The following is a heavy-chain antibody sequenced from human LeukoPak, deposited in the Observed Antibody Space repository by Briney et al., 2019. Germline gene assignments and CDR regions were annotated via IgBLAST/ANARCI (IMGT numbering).Heavy chain of an antibody. CDR1: GYTFTSYD. Sequence: GASVKVSCKASGYTFTSYDINWVRQATGQGLEWMGWMNPNSGNTGYAQKFQGRVTMTRSTSINTAYMELNSLTSEDTAVYYCARSSVGARRRIDYWGQRSLVTVSS. D-gene: IGHD1-26*01. V-gene: IGHV1-8*01. J-gene: IGHJ4*02. CDR3: ARSSVGARRRIDY. CDR2: MNPNSGNT.